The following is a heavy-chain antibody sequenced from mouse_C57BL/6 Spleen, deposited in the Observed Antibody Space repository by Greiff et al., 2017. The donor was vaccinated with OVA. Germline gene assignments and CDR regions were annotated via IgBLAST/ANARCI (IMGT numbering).Heavy chain of an antibody. CDR2: IYPGDGDT. Sequence: QVQLKQSGPELVKPGASVKISCKASGYAFSSSWMNWVKQRPGKGLEWIGRIYPGDGDTNYNGKFKGKATLTADKSSSTAYMQLSSLTSVDSAVYFCAREAAMDYWGQGTSVTVSS. CDR1: GYAFSSSW. V-gene: IGHV1-82*01. CDR3: AREAAMDY. J-gene: IGHJ4*01.